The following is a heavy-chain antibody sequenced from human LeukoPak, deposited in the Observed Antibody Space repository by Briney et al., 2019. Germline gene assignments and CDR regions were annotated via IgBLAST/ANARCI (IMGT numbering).Heavy chain of an antibody. D-gene: IGHD3-10*01. Sequence: SETLSLTCAVYGGSFSGYYWSWIRQPPGKGLEWIGEINHSGSTNYNPSLKSRVTISVDTSKNQFSLKLSSVTAADTAVYYCARVGVLGLRYLDYWGQGTLVTVSS. J-gene: IGHJ4*02. CDR3: ARVGVLGLRYLDY. V-gene: IGHV4-34*01. CDR2: INHSGST. CDR1: GGSFSGYY.